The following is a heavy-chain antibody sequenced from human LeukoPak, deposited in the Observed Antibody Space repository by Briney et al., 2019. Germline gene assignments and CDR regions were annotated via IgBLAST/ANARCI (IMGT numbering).Heavy chain of an antibody. Sequence: SETLSLTCTVSGGSISSGSYYWSWIRQPAGKGLEWIGRIYTSGSTNYNPSLKSRVTISVDTSKNQFSLKLSSVTAADTAVYYCARSQLNTPKYYDFQYYMDVWGKGTTVTVSS. J-gene: IGHJ6*03. V-gene: IGHV4-61*02. CDR2: IYTSGST. CDR3: ARSQLNTPKYYDFQYYMDV. CDR1: GGSISSGSYY. D-gene: IGHD3-3*01.